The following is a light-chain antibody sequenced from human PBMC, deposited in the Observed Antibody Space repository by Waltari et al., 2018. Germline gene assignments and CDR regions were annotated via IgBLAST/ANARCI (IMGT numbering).Light chain of an antibody. CDR1: NSTYERHH. J-gene: IGLJ2*01. CDR2: NND. V-gene: IGLV1-44*01. CDR3: VSWDDSLNGEI. Sequence: QSVVTQPPSASGTPGQRVASPCFGSNSTYERHHSHWYQHFPGTAPKLLIYNNDQRPSGVPDRFSGSKSDFSASLAISGLQAEDEGDYYCVSWDDSLNGEIFGGGTRLTVL.